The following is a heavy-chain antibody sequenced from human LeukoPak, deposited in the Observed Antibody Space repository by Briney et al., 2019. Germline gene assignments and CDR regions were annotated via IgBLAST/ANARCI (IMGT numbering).Heavy chain of an antibody. Sequence: ASVTVSCKASGGTFSSYAISWVRQAPGKGLEWMGGFDPEDGETIYAQKFQGRVTMTEVTSTDTAYMELSSLRSEDTAVYYCATVGFLGSGSEDVFGDFDLWGRGPLVLVSS. CDR3: ATVGFLGSGSEDVFGDFDL. J-gene: IGHJ2*01. CDR1: GGTFSSYA. D-gene: IGHD3-10*01. V-gene: IGHV1-24*01. CDR2: FDPEDGET.